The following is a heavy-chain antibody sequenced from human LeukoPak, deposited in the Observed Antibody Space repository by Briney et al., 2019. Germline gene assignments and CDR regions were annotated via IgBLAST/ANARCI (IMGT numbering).Heavy chain of an antibody. Sequence: SETLSLTCAVYGGSFSGYYWSWIRHPPGKGLEWIGEINHSGSTNYNPSLKSRVTISVDTSKNQFSLKLSSVTAADTAVYYCARGLGPRGSTSWYVQENYYGMDVWGQGTTVTVSS. CDR3: ARGLGPRGSTSWYVQENYYGMDV. D-gene: IGHD6-13*01. CDR1: GGSFSGYY. CDR2: INHSGST. J-gene: IGHJ6*02. V-gene: IGHV4-34*01.